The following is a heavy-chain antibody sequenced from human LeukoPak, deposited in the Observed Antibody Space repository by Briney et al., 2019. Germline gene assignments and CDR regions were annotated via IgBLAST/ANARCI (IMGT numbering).Heavy chain of an antibody. D-gene: IGHD3-22*01. Sequence: PSETLSLTCTVSGGSISSSSYYWGWIRQPPGKGLEWIGSIYYSGSTYYNPSLKSRVTISVDTSKNQFSLKLSSVTAADTAVYYCARVAVGYYPKIYYYYYYMDVWGKGTTVTVSS. CDR2: IYYSGST. V-gene: IGHV4-39*07. CDR1: GGSISSSSYY. CDR3: ARVAVGYYPKIYYYYYYMDV. J-gene: IGHJ6*03.